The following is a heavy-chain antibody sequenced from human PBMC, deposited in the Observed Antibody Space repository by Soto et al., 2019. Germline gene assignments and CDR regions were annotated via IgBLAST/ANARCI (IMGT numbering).Heavy chain of an antibody. CDR2: IYYSGST. Sequence: LSLTCTFSGAXINSGDYCWSWIRQPPGKGLDGIGHIYYSGSTYYNPSLKSRAVIAVDSSKSQVSLKMTSVTAPDKAVYFCARILMNYYRLDYWGQGALVTVSS. CDR1: GAXINSGDYC. CDR3: ARILMNYYRLDY. D-gene: IGHD3-10*01. V-gene: IGHV4-30-4*01. J-gene: IGHJ4*02.